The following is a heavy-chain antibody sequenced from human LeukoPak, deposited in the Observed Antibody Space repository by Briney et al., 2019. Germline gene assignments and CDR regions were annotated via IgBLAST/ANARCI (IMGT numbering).Heavy chain of an antibody. CDR2: IYHSGST. CDR3: AREIEDIVIVPAGRYFDY. V-gene: IGHV4-30-2*01. Sequence: PSETLSLTCTVSGGSISSGGYYWSWIRQPPGKGLEWIGYIYHSGSTNYNPSLKSRVTISVDRSKNQFSLRLSSVTAADTAVYYCAREIEDIVIVPAGRYFDYWGQGTLVTVSS. D-gene: IGHD2-2*01. CDR1: GGSISSGGYY. J-gene: IGHJ4*02.